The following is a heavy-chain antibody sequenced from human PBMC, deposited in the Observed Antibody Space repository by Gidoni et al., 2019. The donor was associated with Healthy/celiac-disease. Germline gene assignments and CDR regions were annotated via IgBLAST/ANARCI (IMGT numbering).Heavy chain of an antibody. Sequence: QVQLQQWGAGLLKPSETLSLTCAVHGGSFSGYYWGWIRQPPGKGLEWIGEINHSGNTKYNPSLKSRVTISVDTSKNQFSLKLSSVTAADTAVYYCARGKPVNYDFWSGYYYYYMDVWGKGTTVTVSS. CDR1: GGSFSGYY. J-gene: IGHJ6*03. CDR3: ARGKPVNYDFWSGYYYYYMDV. V-gene: IGHV4-34*01. CDR2: INHSGNT. D-gene: IGHD3-3*01.